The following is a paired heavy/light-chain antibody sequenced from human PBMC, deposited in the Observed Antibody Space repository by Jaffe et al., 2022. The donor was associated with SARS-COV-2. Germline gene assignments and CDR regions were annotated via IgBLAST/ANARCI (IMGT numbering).Light chain of an antibody. CDR2: KVS. J-gene: IGKJ5*01. V-gene: IGKV2-30*01. CDR1: QSLVYSDGEIY. Sequence: DVVLTQSPLSLPVTLGQPASISCRSSQSLVYSDGEIYLNWFQQRPGQSPRRLIYKVSNRDSGVPDRFSGSGSGTEFTLQISRVEAEDVGVYYCMQGTHWPPITFGQGTRLGIK. CDR3: MQGTHWPPIT.
Heavy chain of an antibody. CDR1: GITFSGFP. CDR3: AASLSSDWCGPDI. D-gene: IGHD6-19*01. J-gene: IGHJ3*02. CDR2: SCNSGTT. V-gene: IGHV3-23*01. Sequence: LLLESGGNWVLPGGSLTLSCAASGITFSGFPMTWVRQAPGKGLEWVAGSCNSGTTFYADSVKGRFTISRDNSKNILYLQMSSLRVEDAAVYYCAASLSSDWCGPDIWGRGTVVTVS.